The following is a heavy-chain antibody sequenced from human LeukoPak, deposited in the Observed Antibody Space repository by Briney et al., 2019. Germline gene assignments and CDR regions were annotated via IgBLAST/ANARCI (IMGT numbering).Heavy chain of an antibody. Sequence: ASVKVSCKASGYTFTGYYMHWVRQAPGQGLEWMGWINPNSGDTNYAQKFQGRVTVTRDTSISTAYMELSRLTSDDTAVYYCARRGSGYGYDYWGQGTLVTVSS. CDR2: INPNSGDT. D-gene: IGHD5-18*01. V-gene: IGHV1-2*02. CDR1: GYTFTGYY. CDR3: ARRGSGYGYDY. J-gene: IGHJ4*02.